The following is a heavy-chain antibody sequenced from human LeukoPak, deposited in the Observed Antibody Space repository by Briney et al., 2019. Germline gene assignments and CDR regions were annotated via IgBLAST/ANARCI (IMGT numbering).Heavy chain of an antibody. D-gene: IGHD2-15*01. CDR2: IYHSGST. V-gene: IGHV4-38-2*01. J-gene: IGHJ4*02. CDR1: GYSISSGYY. CDR3: ARAGYCSGGSCSYFYYFDY. Sequence: PSETLSLTCAVSGYSISSGYYWGWIRQPPGTGLEWIGSIYHSGSTYYNPSLKSRVTISVDTSKNQFSLKLSSVTAADTAVYYCARAGYCSGGSCSYFYYFDYWGQGTLVTVSS.